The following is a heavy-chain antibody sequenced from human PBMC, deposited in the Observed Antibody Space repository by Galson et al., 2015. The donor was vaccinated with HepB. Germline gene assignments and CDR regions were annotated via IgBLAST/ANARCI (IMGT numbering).Heavy chain of an antibody. J-gene: IGHJ4*02. Sequence: SLRLSCAASGFTFSDYYMSWIRQAPGKGLEWVSYISSSGTYTNYADSVKGRFTISRDNSKFSLYLQMNSLSAEDTAVYYCATLGYCSGGTCPFHYWGQGTLVTVST. CDR2: ISSSGTYT. CDR3: ATLGYCSGGTCPFHY. V-gene: IGHV3-11*06. D-gene: IGHD2-15*01. CDR1: GFTFSDYY.